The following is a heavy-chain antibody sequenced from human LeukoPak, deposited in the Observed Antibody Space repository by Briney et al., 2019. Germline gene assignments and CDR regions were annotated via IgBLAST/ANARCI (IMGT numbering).Heavy chain of an antibody. V-gene: IGHV3-72*01. J-gene: IGHJ4*02. CDR2: TRNKANSYTT. CDR3: ARVLGYSGYDLAY. CDR1: GFTFSDYY. Sequence: GGSLRLSCAASGFTFSDYYMSWIRQAPGKGLEWVGRTRNKANSYTTEYAASVKGRFTISRDDSKNSLYLQMNSLKAEDTAVYYCARVLGYSGYDLAYWGQGTLVTVSS. D-gene: IGHD5-12*01.